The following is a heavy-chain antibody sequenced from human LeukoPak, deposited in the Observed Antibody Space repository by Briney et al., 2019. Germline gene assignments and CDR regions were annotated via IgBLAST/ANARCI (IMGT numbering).Heavy chain of an antibody. CDR1: GYTLTELS. CDR2: INPSGGST. CDR3: ARGDWCSGGSCYGSYFQH. Sequence: ASVKVSCKISGYTLTELSMHWVRQDPGQGLEWMGIINPSGGSTSYAQKFQGRVTMTRDTSTSTVYMELSSLRSEDTAVYYCARGDWCSGGSCYGSYFQHWGQGTLVTVSS. V-gene: IGHV1-46*01. J-gene: IGHJ1*01. D-gene: IGHD2-15*01.